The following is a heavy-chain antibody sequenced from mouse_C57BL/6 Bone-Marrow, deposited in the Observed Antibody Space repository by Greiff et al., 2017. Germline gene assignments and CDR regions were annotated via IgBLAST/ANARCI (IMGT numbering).Heavy chain of an antibody. CDR2: IDPSDSET. CDR3: ARRYGSSYWYFDV. J-gene: IGHJ1*03. D-gene: IGHD1-1*01. CDR1: GYTFTSYW. Sequence: VQLQQPGAELVRPGSSVKLSCKASGYTFTSYWMHWVKQRPIQGLEWIGNIDPSDSETHSNQKFKAKATLTVDPSSSTAYMQLISLTSGDSAVYYCARRYGSSYWYFDVWGTGTTVTVSS. V-gene: IGHV1-52*01.